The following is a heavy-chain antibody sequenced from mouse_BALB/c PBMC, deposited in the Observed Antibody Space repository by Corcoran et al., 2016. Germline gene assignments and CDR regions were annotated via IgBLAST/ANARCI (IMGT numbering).Heavy chain of an antibody. Sequence: QIQLVQSGPELKKPGETVKISCKASGYTFTNYGMNWVKQAPGQGLKWMGWINTYTGEPTYADDFKGRFAFSLETSASTAYLQINNLKNEDTATYFCASSNGYDEAYWGQGALVTVSA. V-gene: IGHV9-3-1*01. D-gene: IGHD2-2*01. J-gene: IGHJ3*01. CDR1: GYTFTNYG. CDR3: ASSNGYDEAY. CDR2: INTYTGEP.